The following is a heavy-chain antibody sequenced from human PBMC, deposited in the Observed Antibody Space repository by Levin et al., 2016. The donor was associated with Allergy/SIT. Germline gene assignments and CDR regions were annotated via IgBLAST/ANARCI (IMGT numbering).Heavy chain of an antibody. D-gene: IGHD3-10*01. V-gene: IGHV6-1*01. CDR2: TYYRSKWYH. CDR3: ARDNYGYYFDY. CDR1: GDSVSSSTSA. Sequence: SQTLSLTCAISGDSVSSSTSAWHWIRQSPSRGLEWLGRTYYRSKWYHEYAISVKSRITINADTSKNQFSLQVNSVTPEDTAVYYCARDNYGYYFDYWGQGTLVTVSS. J-gene: IGHJ4*02.